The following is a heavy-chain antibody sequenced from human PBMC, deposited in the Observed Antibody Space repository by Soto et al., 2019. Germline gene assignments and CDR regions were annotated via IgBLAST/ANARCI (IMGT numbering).Heavy chain of an antibody. D-gene: IGHD4-17*01. J-gene: IGHJ4*02. Sequence: EVQLVETGGGLIQPGGSLRLSCAASGFTVSSNYMSWVRQAPGKGLEWVSVIYSGGSTYYADSVKGRFTISRDNSKNTLYLQMNSLRAEDTAVYYCARSPLYGDYVFDYWGQGTLVTVSS. V-gene: IGHV3-53*02. CDR1: GFTVSSNY. CDR2: IYSGGST. CDR3: ARSPLYGDYVFDY.